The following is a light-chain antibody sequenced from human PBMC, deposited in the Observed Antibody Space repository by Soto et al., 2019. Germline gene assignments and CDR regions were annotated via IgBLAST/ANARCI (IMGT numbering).Light chain of an antibody. Sequence: QSVLAQPPSGSGFPGQSVTISCTGTSSDVGGYNYVSWYQQHPGKAPKLMIYEVSKRPSGVPDRFSGSKSGNTASLTVSGLQAEDEADYYCSSYAGSNNSLYVFGTGTKVTVL. V-gene: IGLV2-8*01. CDR1: SSDVGGYNY. CDR3: SSYAGSNNSLYV. CDR2: EVS. J-gene: IGLJ1*01.